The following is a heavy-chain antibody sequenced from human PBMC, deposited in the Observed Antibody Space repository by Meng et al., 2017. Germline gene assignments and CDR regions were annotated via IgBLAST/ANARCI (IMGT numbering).Heavy chain of an antibody. CDR1: GFTFRNYW. V-gene: IGHV3-74*01. J-gene: IGHJ5*02. Sequence: VGSGGGLVKSGAPLRLACTASGFTFRNYWMHWVRKAPGKGLAWVSRIKPDGTMTVYADSVKGRFTISRDNAKNTLYLQMNSLRSDDTAVYYCARSDWFDPWGQGTLVTVSS. CDR2: IKPDGTMT. CDR3: ARSDWFDP.